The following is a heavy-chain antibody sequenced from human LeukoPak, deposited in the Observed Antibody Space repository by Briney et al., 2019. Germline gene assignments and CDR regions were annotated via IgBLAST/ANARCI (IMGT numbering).Heavy chain of an antibody. V-gene: IGHV3-21*04. CDR2: ISSSSSHI. J-gene: IGHJ4*02. CDR1: GFTISSHS. D-gene: IGHD6-19*01. Sequence: GGSLRLSCAASGFTISSHSMNWVRQAPGKGPEWVSSISSSSSHIYFADSVKGRFTISRDNAKNSLYLQMNSLRPEDTAVYYCPRQSYASGWNPFDYWGQGILVTVSS. CDR3: PRQSYASGWNPFDY.